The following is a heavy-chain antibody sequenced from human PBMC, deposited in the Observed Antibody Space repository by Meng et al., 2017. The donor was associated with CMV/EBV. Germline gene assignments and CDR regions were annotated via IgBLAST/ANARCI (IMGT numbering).Heavy chain of an antibody. J-gene: IGHJ6*02. Sequence: GSLRLSCTVSGGSISSSSYYWGWIRQPPGKGLEWIGSIYYSGSTYYNLSLKSRVTISVDTSKNQFSLKLSSVTAADTAVYYCARHVHDFWSGYYPPYYYYGMDVWGQGTTVTVSS. D-gene: IGHD3-3*01. CDR2: IYYSGST. CDR1: GGSISSSSYY. V-gene: IGHV4-39*01. CDR3: ARHVHDFWSGYYPPYYYYGMDV.